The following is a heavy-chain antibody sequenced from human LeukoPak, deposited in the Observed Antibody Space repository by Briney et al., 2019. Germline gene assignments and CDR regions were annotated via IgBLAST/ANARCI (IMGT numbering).Heavy chain of an antibody. D-gene: IGHD6-13*01. J-gene: IGHJ1*01. CDR2: ISTTGGTK. Sequence: PGGSLRLSCAASGFIFSTFAMSWVRQAPGKGLEWVSTISTTGGTKYYADSVKGRFTISRDISKSTIYLQMNSLRAEDTAVYCCAWGAAAPSEYFQHWGQGTLVTVSS. CDR3: AWGAAAPSEYFQH. V-gene: IGHV3-23*01. CDR1: GFIFSTFA.